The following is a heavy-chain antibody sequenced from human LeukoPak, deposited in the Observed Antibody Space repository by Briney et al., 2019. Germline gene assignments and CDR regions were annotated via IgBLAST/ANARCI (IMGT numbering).Heavy chain of an antibody. Sequence: ASVKVSCKTSGYTFTSFGISWVRQAPGQGLEWMGWISGYNGYTNYAQNLQGRVTMTTDTSSSTAYMELRSLTYDDTAVYYCARHHYDFWSGYDIVGAFDVWGQGTMVTVAS. D-gene: IGHD3-3*01. CDR1: GYTFTSFG. CDR3: ARHHYDFWSGYDIVGAFDV. CDR2: ISGYNGYT. V-gene: IGHV1-18*01. J-gene: IGHJ3*01.